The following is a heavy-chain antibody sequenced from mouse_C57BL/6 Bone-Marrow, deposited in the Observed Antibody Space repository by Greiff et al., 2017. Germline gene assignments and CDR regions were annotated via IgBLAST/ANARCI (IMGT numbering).Heavy chain of an antibody. D-gene: IGHD4-1*02. CDR2: SRNKANDYTT. Sequence: EVKLMESGGGLVQSGRSLRLSCATSGFTFSDFYMEWVRQAPGKGLEWIAASRNKANDYTTEYSASVKGRFIVSRDTSQSILYLQMNALRADDTAIYYCARVSSTGTGYYFDYWGQGTTLTVSS. CDR1: GFTFSDFY. V-gene: IGHV7-1*01. CDR3: ARVSSTGTGYYFDY. J-gene: IGHJ2*01.